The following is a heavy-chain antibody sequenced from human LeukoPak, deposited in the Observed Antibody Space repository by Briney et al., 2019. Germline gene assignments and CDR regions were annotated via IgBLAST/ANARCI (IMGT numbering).Heavy chain of an antibody. V-gene: IGHV4-39*01. CDR3: ARLPAITTYYYYYMDV. CDR1: GGSISSSSYY. D-gene: IGHD5-12*01. Sequence: SETLSLTCTVSGGSISSSSYYWGWIRQPPGKGLEWIGSIYYSGSSYYNPSLKSRVTMSVDTSKNQFSLRLSSVTAADTAVYYCARLPAITTYYYYYMDVWGQGTRVTVSS. CDR2: IYYSGSS. J-gene: IGHJ6*03.